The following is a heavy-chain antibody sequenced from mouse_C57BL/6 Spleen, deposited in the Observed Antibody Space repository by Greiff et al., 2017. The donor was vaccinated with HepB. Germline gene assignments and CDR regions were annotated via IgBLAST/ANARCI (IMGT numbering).Heavy chain of an antibody. J-gene: IGHJ2*01. CDR3: ARGEAQATFDY. CDR2: IDPSDSYT. V-gene: IGHV1-50*01. D-gene: IGHD3-2*02. CDR1: GYTFTSYW. Sequence: VQLQQSGAELVKPGASVKLSCKASGYTFTSYWMQWVKQRPGQGLEWIGEIDPSDSYTNYNQKFKGKATLTVDTSSSTAYMQLSSLTSEDSAVYYCARGEAQATFDYWGQGTTLTVSS.